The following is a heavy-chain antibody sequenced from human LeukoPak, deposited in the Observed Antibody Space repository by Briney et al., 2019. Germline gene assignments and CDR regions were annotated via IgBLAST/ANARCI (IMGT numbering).Heavy chain of an antibody. Sequence: GGSLRLSCAASGFTFSSYGMHWVRQAPGKGLEWGAVIWYDGSNKYYADSVKGRFTIPRDNSKNTLYLQMNSLRAEDTAVYYCARDFRATGYSAYFDYWGQGTLVTVSS. CDR1: GFTFSSYG. J-gene: IGHJ4*02. CDR3: ARDFRATGYSAYFDY. CDR2: IWYDGSNK. V-gene: IGHV3-33*01. D-gene: IGHD3-9*01.